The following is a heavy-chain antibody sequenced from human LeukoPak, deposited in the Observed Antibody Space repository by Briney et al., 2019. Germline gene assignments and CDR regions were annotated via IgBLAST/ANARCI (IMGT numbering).Heavy chain of an antibody. CDR3: ARFQASAFRGFDY. J-gene: IGHJ4*02. V-gene: IGHV1-18*01. D-gene: IGHD3-10*01. Sequence: ASVKVSCKTSGYNFNSYGISWVRQTPGQGLEWMGWISVHNGNTNYAQKFQGRVFMTTDTSTSTVYMDLRTLTSDDTAIYYCARFQASAFRGFDYWGQGTLITVSS. CDR2: ISVHNGNT. CDR1: GYNFNSYG.